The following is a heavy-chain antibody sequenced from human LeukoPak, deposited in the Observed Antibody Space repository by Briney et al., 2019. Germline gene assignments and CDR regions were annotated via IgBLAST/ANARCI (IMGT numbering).Heavy chain of an antibody. Sequence: GASVKVSCKASGYTFTSYAMHWVRQAPGQRLEWMGWINAGNGNTKYSQKFQGRVTITRDTSASTAYMELSSLRSEDTAVYYCARDRPKGGDFDYWGQGNLVTVSS. CDR3: ARDRPKGGDFDY. CDR1: GYTFTSYA. J-gene: IGHJ4*02. CDR2: INAGNGNT. V-gene: IGHV1-3*01.